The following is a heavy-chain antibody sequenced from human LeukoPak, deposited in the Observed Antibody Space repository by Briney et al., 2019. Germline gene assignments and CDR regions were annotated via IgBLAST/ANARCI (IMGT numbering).Heavy chain of an antibody. J-gene: IGHJ6*03. CDR3: ASGSLGDGYGVGDYYQYMDV. CDR1: GGTFNSYA. CDR2: IMPLFGTA. Sequence: SVKVSCKASGGTFNSYAISWVRQAPGQGLEGMGGIMPLFGTANYAQEFQGRVTLTTDESASTAYMEVSSLRSEDTAVYYCASGSLGDGYGVGDYYQYMDVWGKGTTVTVSS. D-gene: IGHD5-24*01. V-gene: IGHV1-69*05.